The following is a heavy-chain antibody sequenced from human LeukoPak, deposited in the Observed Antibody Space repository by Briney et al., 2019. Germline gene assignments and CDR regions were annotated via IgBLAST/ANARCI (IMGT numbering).Heavy chain of an antibody. D-gene: IGHD3-3*01. V-gene: IGHV4-59*01. CDR3: ARGYDFWSGYYTGMGWFDP. J-gene: IGHJ5*02. CDR1: GGSISSYY. Sequence: SETLSLTCTVSGGSISSYYWSWIRQPPGKGLEWIGYIYYSGSTNYNPSLKSRVTISVDTSKNQFSLKLSSVTAADTAVYYCARGYDFWSGYYTGMGWFDPWGQGTLVTVSS. CDR2: IYYSGST.